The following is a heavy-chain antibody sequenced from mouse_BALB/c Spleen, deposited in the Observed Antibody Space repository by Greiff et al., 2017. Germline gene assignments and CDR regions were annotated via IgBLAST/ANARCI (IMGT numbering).Heavy chain of an antibody. CDR1: GYTFTNYW. J-gene: IGHJ2*01. D-gene: IGHD2-4*01. CDR2: IYPGGGYT. V-gene: IGHV1-63*02. Sequence: QVQLQQSGAELVRPGTSVKISCKASGYTFTNYWLGWVKQRPGHGLEWIGDIYPGGGYTNYNEKFKGKATLTADTSSSTAYMQLSSLTSEDSAVYFCARQDYDPVGFDYWGQGTTLTVSS. CDR3: ARQDYDPVGFDY.